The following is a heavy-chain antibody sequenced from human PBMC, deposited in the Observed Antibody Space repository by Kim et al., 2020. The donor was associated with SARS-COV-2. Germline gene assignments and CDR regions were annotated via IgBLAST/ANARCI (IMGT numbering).Heavy chain of an antibody. CDR3: ARDFRVRVGGSSVYIYYAMGG. CDR2: ISSSTTDI. J-gene: IGHJ6*04. Sequence: GGSLRLSCAASGFTFSVYDMNWVRQSPGKGLEWVSVISSSTTDIYYADSLKGRFTISRDNAKNSLYLQMDSLRAEDTAVYYCARDFRVRVGGSSVYIYYAMGGWGARTTVTVPS. V-gene: IGHV3-21*01. D-gene: IGHD3-16*01. CDR1: GFTFSVYD.